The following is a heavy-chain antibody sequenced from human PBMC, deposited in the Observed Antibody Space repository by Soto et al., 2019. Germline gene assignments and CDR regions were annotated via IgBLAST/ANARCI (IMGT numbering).Heavy chain of an antibody. Sequence: SETLSLTCSVSGAYVSSAGYSWSWIRQRPGKGLEWIGYVYQSGRTYGSVTTSYNPSLKSRGTISVDRSTNQFSLKLISVTAAHTPAYFCPGGWSIVATIDYFYYWRQGXLVTVSS. CDR2: VYQSGRT. CDR3: PGGWSIVATIDYFYY. D-gene: IGHD5-12*01. J-gene: IGHJ4*02. V-gene: IGHV4-30-4*07. CDR1: GAYVSSAGYS.